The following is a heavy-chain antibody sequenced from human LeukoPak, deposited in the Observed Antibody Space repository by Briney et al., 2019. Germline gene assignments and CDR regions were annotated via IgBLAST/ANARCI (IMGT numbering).Heavy chain of an antibody. V-gene: IGHV4-61*01. CDR2: IYYSGST. CDR3: ARDTIGYCSSTSCHRWFDP. J-gene: IGHJ5*02. Sequence: SETLSLTCTVSGGSISSSSYYWGWIRQPPGKGLEWIGYIYYSGSTNYNPSLKSRVTISVDTSKNQFSLKLSSVTAADTAVYYCARDTIGYCSSTSCHRWFDPWGQGTLVTVSS. CDR1: GGSISSSSYY. D-gene: IGHD2-2*01.